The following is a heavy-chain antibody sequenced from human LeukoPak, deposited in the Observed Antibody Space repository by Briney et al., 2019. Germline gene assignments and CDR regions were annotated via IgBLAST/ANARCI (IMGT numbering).Heavy chain of an antibody. D-gene: IGHD3-9*01. Sequence: SETLSLTCAVYGGSFSGYYWSWIRQPPGKGPEWIGEINHSGSTNYNPSLKSRVTISVDTSKNQFSLKLSSVTAADTAVYYCARGLYDILTGSYDAFDIWGQGTMVTVSS. V-gene: IGHV4-34*01. J-gene: IGHJ3*02. CDR2: INHSGST. CDR3: ARGLYDILTGSYDAFDI. CDR1: GGSFSGYY.